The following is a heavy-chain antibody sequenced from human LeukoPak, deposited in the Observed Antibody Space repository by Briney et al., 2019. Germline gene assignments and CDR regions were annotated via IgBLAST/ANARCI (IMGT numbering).Heavy chain of an antibody. CDR1: GGSFSGYY. CDR2: IYYSGST. V-gene: IGHV4-34*01. Sequence: SETLSLTCAVYGGSFSGYYWGWIRQPPGKGLEWIGSIYYSGSTYYNPSLKSRVTISVDTSKNQFSLKLSSVTAADTAVYYCARVSSSWYQDWYFDLWGRGTLVTVSS. J-gene: IGHJ2*01. CDR3: ARVSSSWYQDWYFDL. D-gene: IGHD6-13*01.